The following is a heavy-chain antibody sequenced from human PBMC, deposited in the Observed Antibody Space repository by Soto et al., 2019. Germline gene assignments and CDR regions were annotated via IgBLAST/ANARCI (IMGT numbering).Heavy chain of an antibody. Sequence: PSETLSLTCSVSGASISSTSHYWNWTRQHPGKGLEWIGYIYYSGSTSYSPSLRSRVTISVDTSKNQFSLRLTSVTAADTAVYYCARVGAAGYYYDSSAYSWGQGTLVTVSS. D-gene: IGHD3-22*01. V-gene: IGHV4-31*03. CDR1: GASISSTSHY. CDR2: IYYSGST. J-gene: IGHJ4*02. CDR3: ARVGAAGYYYDSSAYS.